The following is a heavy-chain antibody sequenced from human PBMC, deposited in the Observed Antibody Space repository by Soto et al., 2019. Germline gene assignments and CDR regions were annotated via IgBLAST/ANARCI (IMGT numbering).Heavy chain of an antibody. V-gene: IGHV4-31*03. CDR2: SYYSGST. CDR1: GGSISSGGYY. D-gene: IGHD2-21*02. J-gene: IGHJ4*02. CDR3: ARVESYCGGDCYPYFDY. Sequence: QVQLQESGPGLVKPSQTLSLTCTVSGGSISSGGYYWSWIRQHPGKGLEWIGYSYYSGSTYYNPSLKSRVTISVDTSKNQFSLKLSSVTAADTAVYYCARVESYCGGDCYPYFDYWGQGTLVTVSS.